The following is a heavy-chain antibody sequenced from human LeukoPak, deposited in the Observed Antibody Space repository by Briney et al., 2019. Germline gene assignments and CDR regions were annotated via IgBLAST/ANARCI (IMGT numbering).Heavy chain of an antibody. J-gene: IGHJ6*02. Sequence: GASVKVSCKTSGYTFPDYYIHWVRQAPGQGLEWMGWINPNRGGTKYAPKFQGGVTVTRDTSISAAYLELNSLRSDDTALYFCARGVPRPNSYYSTIDVWGQGTTITVSS. D-gene: IGHD2-2*01. CDR3: ARGVPRPNSYYSTIDV. V-gene: IGHV1-2*02. CDR2: INPNRGGT. CDR1: GYTFPDYY.